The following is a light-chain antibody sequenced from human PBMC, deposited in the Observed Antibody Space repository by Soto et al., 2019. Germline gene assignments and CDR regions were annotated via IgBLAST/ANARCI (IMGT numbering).Light chain of an antibody. V-gene: IGLV1-51*01. J-gene: IGLJ2*01. CDR2: DDN. CDR1: SSNIENNY. CDR3: GTWDSSLSAEV. Sequence: QSVLTQSPSVSAAPGQKVTISCSGSSSNIENNYVSWYQQLPGTAPKLLIYDDNKRPSGIPDRFSGSKSATSATLGITGLQTGDEADYYCGTWDSSLSAEVFGGGTKVTVL.